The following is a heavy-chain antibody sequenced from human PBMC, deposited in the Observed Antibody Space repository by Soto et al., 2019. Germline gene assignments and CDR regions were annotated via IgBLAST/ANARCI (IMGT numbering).Heavy chain of an antibody. V-gene: IGHV4-30-2*01. CDR2: IYHSGST. D-gene: IGHD3-10*01. Sequence: SETLSLTCAVSGGSISSGGYSWSWIRQPPGKGLEWIGYIYHSGSTYYNPSLKSRVTISVDRSKNQFSLKLSSVTAADTAVYYCARGGRALLWLGDPYYYGMDVWGQGTTVTVSS. J-gene: IGHJ6*02. CDR3: ARGGRALLWLGDPYYYGMDV. CDR1: GGSISSGGYS.